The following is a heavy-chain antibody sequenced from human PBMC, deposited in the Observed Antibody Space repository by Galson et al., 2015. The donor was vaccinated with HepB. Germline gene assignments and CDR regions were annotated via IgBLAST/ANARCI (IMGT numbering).Heavy chain of an antibody. D-gene: IGHD2-2*01. CDR3: ASPYCSGTTCYDNWFDP. V-gene: IGHV4-34*01. CDR2: INHNGRT. Sequence: SETLSLTCAVYGGSFYAYYWGWVRQPPGEGVEWNGEINHNGRTNYNPSLKSRVTISIDTSKNQLSLKLNSVTAADTAVYYCASPYCSGTTCYDNWFDPWGQGTLVTVSS. CDR1: GGSFYAYY. J-gene: IGHJ5*02.